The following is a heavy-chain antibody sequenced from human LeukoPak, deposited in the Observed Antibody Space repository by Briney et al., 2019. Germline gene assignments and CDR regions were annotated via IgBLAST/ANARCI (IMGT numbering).Heavy chain of an antibody. Sequence: GGSLRLSCAASGFTFSSYAMSWVRQAPGKGLEWVSVIYSGGSTYYADSVKGRFTISRDNSKNTLYLQMNSLRAEDTAVYYCARVRYSSSWYYFDYWGQGTLVTVSS. V-gene: IGHV3-53*01. CDR3: ARVRYSSSWYYFDY. J-gene: IGHJ4*02. CDR1: GFTFSSYA. D-gene: IGHD6-13*01. CDR2: IYSGGST.